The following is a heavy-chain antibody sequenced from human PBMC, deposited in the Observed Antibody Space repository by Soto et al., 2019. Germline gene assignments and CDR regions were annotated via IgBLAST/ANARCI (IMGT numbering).Heavy chain of an antibody. CDR3: AKGRGTIITGSLLFDY. V-gene: IGHV3-9*01. J-gene: IGHJ4*02. D-gene: IGHD3-10*01. Sequence: PGGSLRLSCAASGFTFDDYAMHWVRQAPGKGLEWVSGISWNSGNIGYADSVKGRFTISRDNAKNSLYLQMNSLRAEDTALYYCAKGRGTIITGSLLFDYWGQGTQVTVSS. CDR1: GFTFDDYA. CDR2: ISWNSGNI.